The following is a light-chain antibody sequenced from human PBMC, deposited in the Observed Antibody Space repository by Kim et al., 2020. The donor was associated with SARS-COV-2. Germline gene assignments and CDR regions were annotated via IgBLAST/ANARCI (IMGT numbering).Light chain of an antibody. CDR1: QGINND. CDR2: AAS. Sequence: SASVGDRVTITCRASQGINNDLAWFQQKPGKASKSLIYAASSLQSGVPSKFSGSGSGTDFTLTISSLQPEDFATYYCQQYHGFPRTFGQGTKLEI. V-gene: IGKV1-16*02. CDR3: QQYHGFPRT. J-gene: IGKJ2*01.